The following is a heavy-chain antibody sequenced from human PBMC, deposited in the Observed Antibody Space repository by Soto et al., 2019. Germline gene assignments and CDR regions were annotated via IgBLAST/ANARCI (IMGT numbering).Heavy chain of an antibody. J-gene: IGHJ6*02. D-gene: IGHD2-2*01. Sequence: GGSLRLSCAASGFSFRNAWMSWVRQAPGKGLEWVGHIKSQGDGGTRDYAAPVKGRFTISREDSKNTLFLQMNSLKNEDTAVYFCTTDLQAYCDGTTCYAGNYYYDDMDVWGQGTTVTVSS. CDR1: GFSFRNAW. CDR2: IKSQGDGGTR. V-gene: IGHV3-15*01. CDR3: TTDLQAYCDGTTCYAGNYYYDDMDV.